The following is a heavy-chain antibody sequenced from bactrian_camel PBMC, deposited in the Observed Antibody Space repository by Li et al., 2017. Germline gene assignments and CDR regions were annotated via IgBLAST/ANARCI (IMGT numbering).Heavy chain of an antibody. CDR2: VNPGGVT. V-gene: IGHV3S1*01. D-gene: IGHD2*01. CDR3: ATGLVPYCSGAYCYTQYKY. CDR1: QHTTFGNC. Sequence: VQLVESGGGSVQAGGSLKLSCEASQHTTFGNCMAWFRQAPGKGLERVSGVNPGGVTYYADSVKGRFTISQDNAKNTVYLQMNSLKPEDTAVYYCATGLVPYCSGAYCYTQYKYWGQGTQVTVS. J-gene: IGHJ4*01.